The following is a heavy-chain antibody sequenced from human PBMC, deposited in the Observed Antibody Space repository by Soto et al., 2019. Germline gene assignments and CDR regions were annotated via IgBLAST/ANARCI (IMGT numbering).Heavy chain of an antibody. V-gene: IGHV3-11*01. J-gene: IGHJ5*02. CDR1: GFTFSDYY. CDR2: ISSSGSTI. CDR3: ASGPYAAPRRFDP. D-gene: IGHD2-2*01. Sequence: GGSLRLSCAASGFTFSDYYMSWIRQAPGKGLEWVSYISSSGSTIYYADSVKGRFTISRDNAKNSLYLQMNSLRAEDTAVYYCASGPYAAPRRFDPWGQGTLVTVSS.